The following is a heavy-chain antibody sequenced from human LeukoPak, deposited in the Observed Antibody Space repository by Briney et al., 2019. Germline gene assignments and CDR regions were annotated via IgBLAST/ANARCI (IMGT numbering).Heavy chain of an antibody. D-gene: IGHD5-18*01. V-gene: IGHV5-51*01. CDR3: ARHLRLWQNWFDP. CDR1: GYSFTNYW. CDR2: IYLGDSDT. J-gene: IGHJ5*02. Sequence: GESLKISCKGSGYSFTNYWIGWVRQMPGKGPEWMGIIYLGDSDTRYSPSFQGQVTISADKSISTAHLQWSSLKASDTAMYYCARHLRLWQNWFDPWGQGTLVTVSS.